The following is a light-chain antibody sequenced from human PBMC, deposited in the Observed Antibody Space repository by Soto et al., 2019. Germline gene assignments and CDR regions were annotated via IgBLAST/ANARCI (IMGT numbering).Light chain of an antibody. J-gene: IGKJ2*02. CDR3: QQYDNLLRT. CDR1: QDISNY. V-gene: IGKV1-33*01. CDR2: DAS. Sequence: DIQMTQSPSSLSASVGDRVTITCQASQDISNYLNWYQQKPGKAPKLLIYDASNLETGVPSRFSGSGSGTDFTLTVSSLQPEDIPTYYCQQYDNLLRTFGQGTKLEIK.